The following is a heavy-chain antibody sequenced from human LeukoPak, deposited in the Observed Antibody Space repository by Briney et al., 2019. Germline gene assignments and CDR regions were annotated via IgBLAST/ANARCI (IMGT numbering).Heavy chain of an antibody. CDR1: GFSLPTGGVH. Sequence: SGPTLVHPTQTLTLTCTFSGFSLPTGGVHVGWMRQPPVKALEWLALFYWDDDKRYSPALKNRLTITKDTSKDHVDLTMANMDHADSGTYYCAHRKVEIVPFDYWGQGTQVTVST. V-gene: IGHV2-5*02. D-gene: IGHD5-12*01. CDR2: FYWDDDK. J-gene: IGHJ4*02. CDR3: AHRKVEIVPFDY.